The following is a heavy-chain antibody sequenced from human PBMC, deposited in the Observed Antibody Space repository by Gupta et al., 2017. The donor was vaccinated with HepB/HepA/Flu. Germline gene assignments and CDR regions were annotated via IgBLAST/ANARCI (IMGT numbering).Heavy chain of an antibody. CDR1: GGSISSSSYY. CDR2: IYYSGST. D-gene: IGHD3-16*02. J-gene: IGHJ4*02. V-gene: IGHV4-39*01. CDR3: ARISMITFGGVIA. Sequence: QLQLQESGPGLVKPSETLSLTCTVSGGSISSSSYYWGWIRQPPGKRLEGIGSIYYSGSTYYNPSLKSRVTISVYTSKNQFSLKLSSVTAADTAVYYCARISMITFGGVIAWGQGTLVTVSS.